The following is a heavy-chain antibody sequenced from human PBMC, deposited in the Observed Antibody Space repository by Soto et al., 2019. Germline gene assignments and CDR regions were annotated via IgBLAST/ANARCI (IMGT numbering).Heavy chain of an antibody. V-gene: IGHV3-48*03. J-gene: IGHJ3*01. CDR1: GFTFSDYE. Sequence: GGSLRLSCAASGFTFSDYEIDWVRQAPGKGLEWVAYVSASGGTIFYADSVKGRFIISRDNAESSLSLQMNSLRADDTAVYYCTKEKSVVDSGYDAFDVWGQGTMVTVSS. CDR3: TKEKSVVDSGYDAFDV. CDR2: VSASGGTI. D-gene: IGHD5-12*01.